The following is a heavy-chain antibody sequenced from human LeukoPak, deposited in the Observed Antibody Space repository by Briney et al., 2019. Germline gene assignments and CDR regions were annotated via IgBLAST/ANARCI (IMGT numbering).Heavy chain of an antibody. V-gene: IGHV3-23*01. CDR3: AKGVQYYYDSSVYFDY. CDR2: ISGSGGST. D-gene: IGHD3-22*01. CDR1: GFTFSSYA. Sequence: PGGSLRLSCAASGFTFSSYAMSWVRQAPGKGLERVSAISGSGGSTYYADSVKGRFTISRDNSKNTLYLQMNSLRAEDTAVYYCAKGVQYYYDSSVYFDYWGQGTLVTVSS. J-gene: IGHJ4*02.